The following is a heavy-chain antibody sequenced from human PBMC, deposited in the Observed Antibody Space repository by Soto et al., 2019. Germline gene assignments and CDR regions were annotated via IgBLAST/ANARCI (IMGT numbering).Heavy chain of an antibody. CDR1: GASISSTSYY. CDR2: MSYSEST. D-gene: IGHD3-10*01. Sequence: SETLSLTCTVSGASISSTSYYWGWIRLPPGKGLEWIASMSYSESTYYNPSLKSRVTISADTSKNQFSLNLNSVTAADTAIYYCVGSVTLVRGVNAVDYWGQGTLVTVSS. CDR3: VGSVTLVRGVNAVDY. J-gene: IGHJ4*02. V-gene: IGHV4-39*01.